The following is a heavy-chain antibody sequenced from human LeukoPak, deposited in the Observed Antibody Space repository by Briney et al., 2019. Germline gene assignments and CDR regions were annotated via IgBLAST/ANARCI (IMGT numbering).Heavy chain of an antibody. J-gene: IGHJ5*02. CDR1: GGTFSSYS. Sequence: SVKVSCKASGGTFSSYSISWVRQAPGQGLEWMGGIVPIFGTADYAQKFQGRVTITADESTSTAHMELSSLRSEDTAVYYCARDRAAAGLNNWFDPWGQGTRVTVSS. CDR2: IVPIFGTA. D-gene: IGHD6-13*01. V-gene: IGHV1-69*13. CDR3: ARDRAAAGLNNWFDP.